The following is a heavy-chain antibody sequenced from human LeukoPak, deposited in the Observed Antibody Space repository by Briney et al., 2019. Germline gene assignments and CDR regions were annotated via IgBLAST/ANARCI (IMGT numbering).Heavy chain of an antibody. V-gene: IGHV3-48*02. J-gene: IGHJ4*02. D-gene: IGHD4-17*01. CDR3: ARDGPGVHGDYFDF. CDR1: GFTFSSYS. Sequence: GGSLRLSCAASGFTFSSYSMNWVRQAPGKGLEWVSYISSSSSTIHYADSMKGRFTISRDNAKNSLYLQMNSLRDEDTAVYYCARDGPGVHGDYFDFWGQGTLVTVSS. CDR2: ISSSSSTI.